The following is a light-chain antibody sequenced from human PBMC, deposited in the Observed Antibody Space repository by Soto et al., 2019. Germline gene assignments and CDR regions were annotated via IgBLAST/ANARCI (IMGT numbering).Light chain of an antibody. Sequence: DIQMTQSPSTLSASVGDRVTITCRASQSISSWLAWYQQKPGKAPKLLIYKASSLESGVPSRCSGRGYGTEFTPTISRLQPDVFAYYYCQQYNTHWTFGQGTKVEIK. V-gene: IGKV1-5*03. CDR1: QSISSW. CDR3: QQYNTHWT. J-gene: IGKJ1*01. CDR2: KAS.